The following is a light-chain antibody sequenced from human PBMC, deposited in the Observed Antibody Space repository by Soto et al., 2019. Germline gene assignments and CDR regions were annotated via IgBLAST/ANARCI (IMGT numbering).Light chain of an antibody. CDR2: GAS. CDR1: QSVSSSY. J-gene: IGKJ1*01. CDR3: QQYGSSPWT. V-gene: IGKV3-20*01. Sequence: EIVLTQSPCTLSWAPGGMGTLSCRASQSVSSSYLAWYQQKPSQAPRLLIYGASSRATGIPDRFSGSGSGTDFTLTISRLEPEDFAVYYCQQYGSSPWTFGQGTKVDI.